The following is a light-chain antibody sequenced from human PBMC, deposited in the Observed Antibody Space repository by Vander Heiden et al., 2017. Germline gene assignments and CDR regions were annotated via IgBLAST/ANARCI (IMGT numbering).Light chain of an antibody. CDR3: QQSYSTFWT. V-gene: IGKV1-39*01. CDR1: QSISSY. J-gene: IGKJ1*01. CDR2: AAS. Sequence: DIQMTQSPSSLSASVGVRVTITCRASQSISSYLNWYQQKPGKAPKLLIYAASSLQSGVPSRFSGSGSGTDFTLTISSLQPEDFATYYCQQSYSTFWTFGQGTKVEIK.